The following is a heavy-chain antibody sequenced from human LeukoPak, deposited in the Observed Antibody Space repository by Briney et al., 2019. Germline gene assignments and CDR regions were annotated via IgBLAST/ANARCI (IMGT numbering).Heavy chain of an antibody. CDR1: GVSISSGDYY. CDR3: ARELLGYCSSTSCHNWFDP. J-gene: IGHJ5*02. Sequence: SETLSLTCTVSGVSISSGDYYWSWIRRPPGKGLEWIGYIYYSGSTYYNPSLKSRVTISVDTSKNQFSLKLSSVTAADTAVYYCARELLGYCSSTSCHNWFDPWGQGTLVTVSS. V-gene: IGHV4-30-4*01. D-gene: IGHD2-2*01. CDR2: IYYSGST.